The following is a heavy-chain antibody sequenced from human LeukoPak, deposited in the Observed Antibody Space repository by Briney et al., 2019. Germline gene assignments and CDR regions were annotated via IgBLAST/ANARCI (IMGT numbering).Heavy chain of an antibody. CDR1: GFTFSSYA. D-gene: IGHD6-13*01. V-gene: IGHV3-30-3*01. CDR3: ARDSSIAALDY. Sequence: GGSLRLSCAASGFTFSSYAMRWVRQAPGKGLEWVAVISYDGSNKYYADSVKGRFTISRDNSKNTLYLQMNSLRAEDTAVYYCARDSSIAALDYWGQGTLVTVSS. J-gene: IGHJ4*02. CDR2: ISYDGSNK.